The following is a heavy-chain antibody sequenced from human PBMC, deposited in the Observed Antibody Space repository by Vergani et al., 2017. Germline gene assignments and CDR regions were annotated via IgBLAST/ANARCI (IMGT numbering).Heavy chain of an antibody. CDR2: INSDGSST. Sequence: EVQLVESGGGLVQPGGSLRLSCAASGFTFSSYWMHWVRQAPGKGLVWVSRINSDGSSTSYADSVKGRFTISRDNAKNTLYLQMNSLRAEDTAVYYCARGLIGSSGKTYYYYGMDVWGQGPTVTVSS. D-gene: IGHD6-19*01. V-gene: IGHV3-74*01. CDR1: GFTFSSYW. CDR3: ARGLIGSSGKTYYYYGMDV. J-gene: IGHJ6*02.